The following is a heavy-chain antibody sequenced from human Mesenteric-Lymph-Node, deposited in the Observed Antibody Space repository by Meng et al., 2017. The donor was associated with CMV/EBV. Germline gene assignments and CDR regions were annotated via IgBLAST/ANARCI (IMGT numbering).Heavy chain of an antibody. V-gene: IGHV3-21*01. CDR2: ISSSGSYI. D-gene: IGHD5-24*01. CDR3: ASLEVPTDF. J-gene: IGHJ4*02. Sequence: GESLKISCAASGFTFSSHSMNWVRQAPGKGLEWVSSISSSGSYIYFADSVRGRFTISRDNAKNSLYLQMNSLRAEDTAVYYCASLEVPTDFWGQGTLVTVSS. CDR1: GFTFSSHS.